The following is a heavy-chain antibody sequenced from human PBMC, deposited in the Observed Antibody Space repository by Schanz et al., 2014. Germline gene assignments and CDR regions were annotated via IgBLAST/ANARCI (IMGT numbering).Heavy chain of an antibody. CDR2: SKADGGTT. Sequence: EVQLVESGGGLVQPGGSLRLSCAASGFTFSNAWMKSKADGGTTDYAAPVKGRFTISRDDSKHTVYLQMDSLKTEDTALYYCTTAHYSSNYETLDYWGQGTLVTVSS. J-gene: IGHJ4*02. CDR3: TTAHYSSNYETLDY. D-gene: IGHD6-13*01. V-gene: IGHV3-15*01. CDR1: GFTFSNAW.